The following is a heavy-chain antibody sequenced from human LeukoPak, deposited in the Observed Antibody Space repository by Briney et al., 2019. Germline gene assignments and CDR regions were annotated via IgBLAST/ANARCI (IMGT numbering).Heavy chain of an antibody. Sequence: SETLSLTCTVSGGSISPYYWTRIRQPPGKGLEWLGYIYYTGNTNYNPSLKSRVTVSVDTSRNQFSLKLNSVTAADTAVYYCARDPFGDTAYYFDYWGQGTLVTVSS. V-gene: IGHV4-59*01. CDR2: IYYTGNT. D-gene: IGHD4-17*01. J-gene: IGHJ4*02. CDR3: ARDPFGDTAYYFDY. CDR1: GGSISPYY.